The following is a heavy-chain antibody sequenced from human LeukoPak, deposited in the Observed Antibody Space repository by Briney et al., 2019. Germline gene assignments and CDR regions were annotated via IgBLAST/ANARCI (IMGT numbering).Heavy chain of an antibody. V-gene: IGHV5-51*01. CDR2: IYPGDSDT. CDR3: ARRSDSGSYSGAFDI. CDR1: GYSFTSYW. Sequence: GESLKISCKGSGYSFTSYWIGWVREMPGKGLEWMGIIYPGDSDTRYSPSFQGQVTISADKSISTAYLQWSSLKASDTAMYYCARRSDSGSYSGAFDIWGQGTMVTVSS. J-gene: IGHJ3*02. D-gene: IGHD1-26*01.